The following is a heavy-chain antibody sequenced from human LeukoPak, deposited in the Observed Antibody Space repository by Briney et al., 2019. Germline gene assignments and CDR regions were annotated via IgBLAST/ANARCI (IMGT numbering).Heavy chain of an antibody. J-gene: IGHJ4*02. Sequence: GSLRLSCAASGFTVSSNYTSWVRQAPGKGLEWVSVIYSGGSTYYADSVKGRFTISRDNSKNTLYLQMNSLRAEDTAVYYCARVIASSGYIDYWGQGTLVTVSS. CDR2: IYSGGST. CDR1: GFTVSSNY. V-gene: IGHV3-66*01. CDR3: ARVIASSGYIDY. D-gene: IGHD3-22*01.